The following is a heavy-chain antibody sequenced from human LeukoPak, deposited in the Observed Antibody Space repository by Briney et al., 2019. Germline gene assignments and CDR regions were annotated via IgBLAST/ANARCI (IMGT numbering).Heavy chain of an antibody. Sequence: GASVKVSCKASGYTFTSYGISWVRQAPGQGLEWMGWISACNGNTNYAQKLQGRVTMTTDTSTSTAYMELRSLRSDDTAVYYCARDGYYDILTGYIHYYYGMDVWGQGTTVTVSS. CDR2: ISACNGNT. CDR3: ARDGYYDILTGYIHYYYGMDV. D-gene: IGHD3-9*01. J-gene: IGHJ6*02. V-gene: IGHV1-18*01. CDR1: GYTFTSYG.